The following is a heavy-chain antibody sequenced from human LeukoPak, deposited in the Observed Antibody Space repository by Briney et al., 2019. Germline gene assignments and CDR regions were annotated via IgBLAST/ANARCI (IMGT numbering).Heavy chain of an antibody. CDR2: VYYSGST. Sequence: SETLSLTFTVSGGSIGSYYWSWIRLPPGKGLEWIGYVYYSGSTNYNPSLKSRVTILLDMSKNQFSLRLSSVTVADTAVYYCARDRRTEFDFWGQGMLVTVSS. V-gene: IGHV4-59*01. D-gene: IGHD1-1*01. CDR3: ARDRRTEFDF. CDR1: GGSIGSYY. J-gene: IGHJ4*02.